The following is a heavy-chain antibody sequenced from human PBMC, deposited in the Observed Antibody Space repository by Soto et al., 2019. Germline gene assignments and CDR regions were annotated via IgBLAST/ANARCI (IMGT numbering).Heavy chain of an antibody. V-gene: IGHV3-30-3*01. J-gene: IGHJ4*02. Sequence: GGSLRLSCAASGFTFSTYAMHWVRQAPGKGLEWVAVISYDGSNEYYVDSVKGRFTISRDNSKNTLCLQMNSLRAEDTAVYYCARVSGDPIDYWGQGTLVTVSS. CDR1: GFTFSTYA. D-gene: IGHD2-21*02. CDR2: ISYDGSNE. CDR3: ARVSGDPIDY.